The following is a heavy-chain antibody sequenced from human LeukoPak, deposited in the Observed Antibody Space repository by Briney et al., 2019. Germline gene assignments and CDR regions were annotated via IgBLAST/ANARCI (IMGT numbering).Heavy chain of an antibody. V-gene: IGHV3-53*01. CDR2: IYSGGRT. CDR3: ARLSKLEPDGVFDY. J-gene: IGHJ4*02. Sequence: TGGSLRLSCAASGFTASSNYMSWVRQAPGKGLEWVSVIYSGGRTYYADSVKGRFTISRDNSKNTLYLQMNSLRAEDTAVYYCARLSKLEPDGVFDYWGQGTLVIVSS. CDR1: GFTASSNY. D-gene: IGHD1-1*01.